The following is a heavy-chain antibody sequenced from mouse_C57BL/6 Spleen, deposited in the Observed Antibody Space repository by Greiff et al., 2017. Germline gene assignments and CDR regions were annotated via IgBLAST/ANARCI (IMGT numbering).Heavy chain of an antibody. V-gene: IGHV1-54*01. CDR1: GYAFTNYL. CDR2: INPGSGGT. CDR3: ARSDGYYASWFAY. Sequence: QVQLQQSGAELVRPGTSVKVSCKASGYAFTNYLIEWVKQRPGQGLEWIGVINPGSGGTNYNEKFKGKATLTADKSSSTAYMQLSSLTSEDSAVYFCARSDGYYASWFAYWGQGTLVTVSA. D-gene: IGHD2-3*01. J-gene: IGHJ3*01.